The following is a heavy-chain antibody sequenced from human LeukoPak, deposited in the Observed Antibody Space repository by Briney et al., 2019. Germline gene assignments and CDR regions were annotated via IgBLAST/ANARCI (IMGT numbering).Heavy chain of an antibody. J-gene: IGHJ5*02. D-gene: IGHD2-2*01. CDR3: ASSDPRYCSSTSCYGWFDP. CDR1: GGTFSSYA. CDR2: IIPIFGTA. V-gene: IGHV1-69*06. Sequence: SVKVSCMASGGTFSSYAISWVRQAPGQGLEWMGGIIPIFGTANYAQKFQGRVTITADKSTSTAYMELSSLRSEDTAVYYCASSDPRYCSSTSCYGWFDPWGQGTLVTVSS.